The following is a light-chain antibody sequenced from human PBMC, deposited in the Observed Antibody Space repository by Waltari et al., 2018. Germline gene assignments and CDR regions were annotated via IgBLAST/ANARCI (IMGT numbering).Light chain of an antibody. J-gene: IGLJ2*01. V-gene: IGLV2-14*03. CDR3: SSYSNTNTPYVVLL. CDR2: DVS. Sequence: QSALTQPASVPGAPGQSITISCTGTSSDIGGYSIFSWYQQHPGKAPKLMIYDVSNRPSGVSDRFSGSKSGNTASLTISGLQAEDEADYYCSSYSNTNTPYVVLLFGGGTKLTVL. CDR1: SSDIGGYSI.